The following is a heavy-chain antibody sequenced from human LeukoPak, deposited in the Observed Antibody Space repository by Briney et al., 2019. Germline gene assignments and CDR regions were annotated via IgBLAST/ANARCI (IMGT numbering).Heavy chain of an antibody. V-gene: IGHV1-69*04. D-gene: IGHD1-1*01. CDR3: ARNGRVEGERY. Sequence: SVKVSCKASGGTFSSYAISWVRQAPGQGLEWMGRIIPILGIANYAQKFQGRVTITADKSTSTAYMELSSLRSEDTAVYYCARNGRVEGERYWGQGTLVTVSS. CDR2: IIPILGIA. CDR1: GGTFSSYA. J-gene: IGHJ4*02.